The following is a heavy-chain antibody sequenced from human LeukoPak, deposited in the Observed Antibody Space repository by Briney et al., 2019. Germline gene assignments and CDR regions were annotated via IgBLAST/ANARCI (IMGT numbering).Heavy chain of an antibody. CDR3: ASPLIQYSSSSYYYYGMDV. V-gene: IGHV4-39*01. D-gene: IGHD6-13*01. Sequence: PSETLSLTCTVSGGFISSSSYYWGWIRQPPGKGLEWIGSIYYSGSTYYNPSLKSRVTISVDTSKNQFSLKLSSVTAADTAVYYCASPLIQYSSSSYYYYGMDVWGQGTTVTVSS. J-gene: IGHJ6*02. CDR1: GGFISSSSYY. CDR2: IYYSGST.